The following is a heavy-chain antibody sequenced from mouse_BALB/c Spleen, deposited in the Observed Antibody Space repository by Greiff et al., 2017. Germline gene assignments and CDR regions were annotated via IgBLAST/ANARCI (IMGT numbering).Heavy chain of an antibody. CDR1: GYTFTNYW. V-gene: IGHV1-63*02. J-gene: IGHJ3*01. Sequence: QVQLQQSGAELVRPGTSVKISCKASGYTFTNYWLGWVKQRPGHGLEWIGDIYPGGGYTNYNEKFKGKATLTADPSSSTAYMQLSSLTSEDSAVYFCARGGYYDYGFAYWGQGTLVTVSA. CDR2: IYPGGGYT. D-gene: IGHD2-4*01. CDR3: ARGGYYDYGFAY.